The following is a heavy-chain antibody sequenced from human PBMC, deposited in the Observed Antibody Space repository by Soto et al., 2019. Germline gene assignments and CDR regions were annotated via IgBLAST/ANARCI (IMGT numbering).Heavy chain of an antibody. CDR3: GRGRSGQIVVFY. V-gene: IGHV1-2*02. Sequence: ASVKVSCKASGYTFTGHYIHWVRQAPEQGPEWMGEIGPGSGATRYAQKFQGRVTMTRDMSITTVYMELNNLSPDDTAVYYCGRGRSGQIVVFYWGQGTPVTVSS. CDR2: IGPGSGAT. J-gene: IGHJ4*02. CDR1: GYTFTGHY. D-gene: IGHD2-15*01.